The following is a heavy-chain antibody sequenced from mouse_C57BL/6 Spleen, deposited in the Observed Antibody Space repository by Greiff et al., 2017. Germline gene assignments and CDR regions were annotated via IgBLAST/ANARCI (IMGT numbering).Heavy chain of an antibody. CDR3: ASGYYGGFAY. Sequence: EVQLQQSGPELVKPGASVKMSCKVSGYTFTDYNMHWVKQSHGKSLEWIGYINPNNGGTSYNQKFKGKATLTVNKSSSTAYMELRSLTSEDSAVYYCASGYYGGFAYWGQGTLVTVSA. D-gene: IGHD1-1*01. J-gene: IGHJ3*01. V-gene: IGHV1-22*01. CDR1: GYTFTDYN. CDR2: INPNNGGT.